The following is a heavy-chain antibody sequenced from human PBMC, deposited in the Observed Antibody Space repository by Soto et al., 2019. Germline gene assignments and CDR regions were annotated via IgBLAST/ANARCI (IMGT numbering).Heavy chain of an antibody. Sequence: EVQLLESGGGLVQPGGSLRLSCAASGFTFSGYAMSWVRQAPVKGLHWVSVISGSGGSTYYADSVKGRFTISRDNSKNTLDLKMSSLRAEDTAVYYCARVGFYDSSVYYNTFASWGQGNLVTVSS. CDR1: GFTFSGYA. D-gene: IGHD3-22*01. J-gene: IGHJ4*02. CDR2: ISGSGGST. V-gene: IGHV3-23*01. CDR3: ARVGFYDSSVYYNTFAS.